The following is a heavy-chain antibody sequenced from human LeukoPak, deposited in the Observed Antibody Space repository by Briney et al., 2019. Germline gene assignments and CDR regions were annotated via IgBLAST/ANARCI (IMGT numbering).Heavy chain of an antibody. CDR2: ISAYNGNT. CDR1: GYTFTSYG. D-gene: IGHD3-22*01. J-gene: IGHJ4*02. Sequence: ASVKVSCKASGYTFTSYGISWVRQAPGQGLEWMGWISAYNGNTNYAQKLQGRVTMTTDTSTSTAYMELRSLRSDDTAVYYCAQGGGKYYYDSSGVFVYWGQGTLVTVSS. V-gene: IGHV1-18*01. CDR3: AQGGGKYYYDSSGVFVY.